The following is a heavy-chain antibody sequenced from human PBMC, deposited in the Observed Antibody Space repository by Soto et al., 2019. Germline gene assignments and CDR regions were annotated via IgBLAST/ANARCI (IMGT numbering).Heavy chain of an antibody. J-gene: IGHJ4*02. CDR2: ISHNGDT. V-gene: IGHV4-34*02. CDR1: GGPFNYYF. D-gene: IGHD3-22*01. CDR3: ARERSFYDTSGSYDEDHFDI. Sequence: QVQLQQWGAGLLKPSETLSLTCAAYGGPFNYYFWNWIRQTPGKGLEWIGQISHNGDTNYNPALNSRVSLSVDRSKKQFSLRLPSVTAADTAVYYCARERSFYDTSGSYDEDHFDIWGRGTLVTVSS.